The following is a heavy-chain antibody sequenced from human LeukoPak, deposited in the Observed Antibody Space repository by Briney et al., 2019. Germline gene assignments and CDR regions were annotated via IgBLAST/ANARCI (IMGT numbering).Heavy chain of an antibody. CDR1: GGTFSSYA. J-gene: IGHJ5*02. D-gene: IGHD3-22*01. Sequence: SVKVSCKASGGTFSSYAISWVRQAPGQGLEWMGGIIPIFDTANYAQKFQGRVTITTDESTSTAYMELSSLRSEDTAVYYCARVYYDSSGYYYGPASGWFDPWGQGTLVTVSS. CDR3: ARVYYDSSGYYYGPASGWFDP. V-gene: IGHV1-69*05. CDR2: IIPIFDTA.